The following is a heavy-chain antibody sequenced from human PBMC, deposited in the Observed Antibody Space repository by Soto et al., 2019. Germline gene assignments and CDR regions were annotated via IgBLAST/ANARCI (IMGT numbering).Heavy chain of an antibody. CDR2: IIPILGIA. CDR3: ARLPSYSGTPTGDY. D-gene: IGHD1-26*01. CDR1: GGTFSSYT. Sequence: SVKVSCKASGGTFSSYTISWVRQAPGQGLEWMGRIIPILGIANYAQKFQGRVTITADKSTSTAYMELSSLRSEDTAVYYCARLPSYSGTPTGDYWGQGTLVTVSS. V-gene: IGHV1-69*02. J-gene: IGHJ4*02.